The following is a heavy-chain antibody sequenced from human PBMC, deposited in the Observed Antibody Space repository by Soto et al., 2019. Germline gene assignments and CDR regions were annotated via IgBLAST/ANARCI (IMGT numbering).Heavy chain of an antibody. CDR1: GFTVSSNY. V-gene: IGHV3-66*01. J-gene: IGHJ6*02. D-gene: IGHD4-4*01. Sequence: EVQLVESGGGLVQPGGSLRLSCAASGFTVSSNYMSWVRQAPGKGLEWVSVIYSGGSTYYADSVKGRFTISRDNSKNTLYLQMNSLRAEDTAVYYCARDIYSNYDPIDETYYYYGMDVWGQGTTVTVSS. CDR3: ARDIYSNYDPIDETYYYYGMDV. CDR2: IYSGGST.